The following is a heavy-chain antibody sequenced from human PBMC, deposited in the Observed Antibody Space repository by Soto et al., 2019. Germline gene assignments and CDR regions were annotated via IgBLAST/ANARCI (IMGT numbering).Heavy chain of an antibody. CDR1: GGSISSGGYS. J-gene: IGHJ5*02. D-gene: IGHD1-1*01. CDR3: SSALTELNAHPEWFDP. Sequence: SETLSLTCAVSGGSISSGGYSWSWIRQPPGKGLEWIGYIYHSGSTYYNPSLKSRVTISVDRSKNQFSLKLSSVTAADTAVYYSSSALTELNAHPEWFDPCGQGPLATVPS. V-gene: IGHV4-30-2*01. CDR2: IYHSGST.